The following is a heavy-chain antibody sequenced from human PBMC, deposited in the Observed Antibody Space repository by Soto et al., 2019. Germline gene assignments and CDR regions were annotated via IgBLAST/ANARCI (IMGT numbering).Heavy chain of an antibody. CDR2: IYYSGST. V-gene: IGHV4-31*03. J-gene: IGHJ4*02. CDR1: GGSISSGGYY. Sequence: SETLSLTCTVSGGSISSGGYYWSWIRQHPGKGLEWIGYIYYSGSTYYNPSLKSRVTISVDTSKNQFSLKLSSVTAADTAVYYCARDRGSGRYLPTYYFDYWGQGTLVTVSS. CDR3: ARDRGSGRYLPTYYFDY. D-gene: IGHD6-19*01.